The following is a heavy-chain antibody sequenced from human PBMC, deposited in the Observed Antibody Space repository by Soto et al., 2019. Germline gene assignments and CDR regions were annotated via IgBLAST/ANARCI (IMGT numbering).Heavy chain of an antibody. D-gene: IGHD6-19*01. CDR2: IKQDGSEK. CDR1: GFTFSSYW. V-gene: IGHV3-7*01. J-gene: IGHJ6*02. Sequence: GRSLRLSCAASGFTFSSYWMSWVRQAPGKGLEWVANIKQDGSEKYYVDSVKGRFTISRDNAKNSLYLQMNSLRAEDTAVYYCARAVAGNYYYYYGMDVWGQGTTVTVSS. CDR3: ARAVAGNYYYYYGMDV.